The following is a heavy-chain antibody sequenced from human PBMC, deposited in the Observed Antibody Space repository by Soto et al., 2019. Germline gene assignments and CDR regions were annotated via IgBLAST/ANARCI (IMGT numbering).Heavy chain of an antibody. CDR1: GFTFSSYA. Sequence: GGSLRLSCAASGFTFSSYAMSWVRQAPGKGLEWVSAISGSGGSTYYADSVKGRFTISRDNSKNTLYLQMNSLRAEDTAVYYCAKFRVRGVPFYDNAFDIWGEGTMVPVSS. CDR3: AKFRVRGVPFYDNAFDI. D-gene: IGHD3-10*01. J-gene: IGHJ3*02. CDR2: ISGSGGST. V-gene: IGHV3-23*01.